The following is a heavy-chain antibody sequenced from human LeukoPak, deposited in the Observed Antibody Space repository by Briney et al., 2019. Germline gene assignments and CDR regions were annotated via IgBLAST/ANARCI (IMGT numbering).Heavy chain of an antibody. CDR3: ARVSQKLVNDY. Sequence: GGCLRLSCAPSGFTFSIYAMHWVRRAPGKGLGYVSAISSIVGSTYYANSVKGKFTISRDNSKNTLYLQMGSLRAEDMAVYYCARVSQKLVNDYGGQGTLVTVSS. J-gene: IGHJ4*02. D-gene: IGHD5/OR15-5a*01. V-gene: IGHV3-64*01. CDR2: ISSIVGST. CDR1: GFTFSIYA.